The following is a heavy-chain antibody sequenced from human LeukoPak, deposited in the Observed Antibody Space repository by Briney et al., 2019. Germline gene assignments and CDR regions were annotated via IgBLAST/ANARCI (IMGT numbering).Heavy chain of an antibody. CDR2: INPNSGGT. CDR3: ARPYYDILTGYPN. Sequence: ASVKVSCKASGYTFTGYYMHWVRQAPGQGLEWMGWINPNSGGTNYAQKFQGRVTMARATSISTAYMELSRLRSDDTAVYYCARPYYDILTGYPNWGQGTLVTVSS. CDR1: GYTFTGYY. D-gene: IGHD3-9*01. J-gene: IGHJ4*02. V-gene: IGHV1-2*02.